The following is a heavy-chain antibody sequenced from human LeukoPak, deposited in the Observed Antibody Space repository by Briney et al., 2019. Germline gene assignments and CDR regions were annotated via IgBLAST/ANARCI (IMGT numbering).Heavy chain of an antibody. V-gene: IGHV3-53*01. D-gene: IGHD3-22*01. CDR1: GFTVSTKY. CDR2: LYSGGET. J-gene: IGHJ4*02. Sequence: VGSLRLSCAASGFTVSTKYMSWIRRAPGKGLEWVSVLYSGGETYYADSVKGRFTVSRDNSKNTVYLQMNSLRAEDTAIYYCVRERDRSGYVLAHWGQGTQVTVSS. CDR3: VRERDRSGYVLAH.